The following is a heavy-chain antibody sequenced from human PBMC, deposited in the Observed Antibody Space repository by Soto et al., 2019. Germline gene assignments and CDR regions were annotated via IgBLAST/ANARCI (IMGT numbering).Heavy chain of an antibody. J-gene: IGHJ5*02. V-gene: IGHV4-30-4*01. Sequence: QVQLQESGPGLVKPSQTLSLTCTVSGGSISSGDYYWSWIRQPPGKGLEWIGYIYYSGSTYYNPSLKSRVTISVDTSKNQFSLKLSSVTAADTAMYYCARDPEMYCSGGSCYSVPWFDPWGQGTLVTVSS. CDR1: GGSISSGDYY. CDR3: ARDPEMYCSGGSCYSVPWFDP. D-gene: IGHD2-15*01. CDR2: IYYSGST.